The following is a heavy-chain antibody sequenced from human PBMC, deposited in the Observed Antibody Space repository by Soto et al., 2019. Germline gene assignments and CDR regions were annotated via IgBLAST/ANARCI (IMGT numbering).Heavy chain of an antibody. D-gene: IGHD3-10*01. Sequence: PGGSLRLSCAASGFTFSSYAMSWVRQAPGKGLEWVSAISGSGGSTYYADSVKGRFTISRDNSKNTLYLQMNSLRAEDTAVYYCAKGFRWFGELWPFDPWGQGTLVTVSS. J-gene: IGHJ5*02. CDR3: AKGFRWFGELWPFDP. CDR1: GFTFSSYA. CDR2: ISGSGGST. V-gene: IGHV3-23*01.